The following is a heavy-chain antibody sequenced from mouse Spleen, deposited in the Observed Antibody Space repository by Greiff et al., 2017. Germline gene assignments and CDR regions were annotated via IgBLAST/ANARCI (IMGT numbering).Heavy chain of an antibody. CDR3: ARHDNWDGYFDV. V-gene: IGHV1-62-2*01. Sequence: VQLQQSGAVLAKPGASVKLSCKASGYTFTEYTIHWVKQRSGQGLEWIGSFYPGSGSTKYNEKFKDKARLTADKSSSTDYMELSRLTAEDSAVYFCARHDNWDGYFDVWGAGTTVTVSS. D-gene: IGHD4-1*01. CDR1: GYTFTEYT. J-gene: IGHJ1*01. CDR2: FYPGSGST.